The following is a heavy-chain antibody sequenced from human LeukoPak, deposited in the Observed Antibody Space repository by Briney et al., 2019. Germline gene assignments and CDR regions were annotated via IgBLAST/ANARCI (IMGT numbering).Heavy chain of an antibody. D-gene: IGHD5-18*01. CDR1: GYTFTSYY. Sequence: ASVKVSCKASGYTFTSYYMHWVRQAPGQGLEWMGWISAYNGNTNYAQKLQGRVTMTTDTSTSTAYMELRSLRSDDTAVYYCARERFTAMAYFDYWGQGTLVTVSS. CDR2: ISAYNGNT. J-gene: IGHJ4*02. CDR3: ARERFTAMAYFDY. V-gene: IGHV1-18*04.